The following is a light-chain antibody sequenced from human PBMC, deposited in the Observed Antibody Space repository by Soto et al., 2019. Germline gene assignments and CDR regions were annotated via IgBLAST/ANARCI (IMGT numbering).Light chain of an antibody. Sequence: DFQMTQSPSTLSASVGDRVTITCRASPNIRSRLAWFQQKPGKAPKLLIYDASSLESGVPQRFSGSGSGTEFTLTISSLHTDDFSTYDCQQYHSYWTFGQGTKVE. J-gene: IGKJ1*01. CDR3: QQYHSYWT. CDR1: PNIRSR. V-gene: IGKV1-5*01. CDR2: DAS.